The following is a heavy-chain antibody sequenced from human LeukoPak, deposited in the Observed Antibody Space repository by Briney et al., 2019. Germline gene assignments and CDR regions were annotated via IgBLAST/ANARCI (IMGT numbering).Heavy chain of an antibody. CDR2: IHTSGST. CDR3: AKDRLLNCRGDCYIFDY. CDR1: GASISSTSYC. J-gene: IGHJ4*02. Sequence: SQTLSLTCTVSGASISSTSYCWGWIRQPAGKGLEWIGHIHTSGSTNYNPSLKSRVTISVDTSKNQFSLKLSSVTAADTAVYYCAKDRLLNCRGDCYIFDYWGQGTVVTVSS. D-gene: IGHD2-21*02. V-gene: IGHV4-61*09.